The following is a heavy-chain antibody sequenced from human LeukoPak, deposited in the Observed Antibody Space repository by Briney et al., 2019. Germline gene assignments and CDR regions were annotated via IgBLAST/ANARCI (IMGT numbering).Heavy chain of an antibody. CDR3: ARYLRDSGTSRVTLDH. D-gene: IGHD2-2*01. V-gene: IGHV3-23*01. CDR1: GFIFGKYA. J-gene: IGHJ4*02. CDR2: IGSGGVDT. Sequence: GGSLRLSCGASGFIFGKYAMSWVRQAPGKGLKWVSGIGSGGVDTIYADSVKGRFTISRDNSKNTLSLRMGSLRADDTAIYFCARYLRDSGTSRVTLDHWGQGTLVIVSS.